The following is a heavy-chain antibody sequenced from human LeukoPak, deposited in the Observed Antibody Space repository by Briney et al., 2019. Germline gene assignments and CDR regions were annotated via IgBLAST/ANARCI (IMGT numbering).Heavy chain of an antibody. CDR1: GFTFTSHG. CDR3: ARDGDWYGRYFDL. D-gene: IGHD3/OR15-3a*01. J-gene: IGHJ2*01. Sequence: ASVKVSCKASGFTFTSHGFSWVRQAPGQGLEWMGWISAYNGNTNYAQKLQGRVTMTTDTSTSTAYMELRSLRPDDTAVYYCARDGDWYGRYFDLWGRGTLVTVSS. V-gene: IGHV1-18*01. CDR2: ISAYNGNT.